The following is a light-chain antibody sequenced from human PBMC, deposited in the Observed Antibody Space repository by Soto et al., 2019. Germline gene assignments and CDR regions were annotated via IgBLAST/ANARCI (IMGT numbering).Light chain of an antibody. CDR1: QSVSSSY. Sequence: EIVLTQSPGTLSLSPGERATLSCGASQSVSSSYLAWYQRKPGQAPRLLIYGASSRATGIPDRFSGGGSGTDFTLTISRLEPEDFAVYYCQQYHNSPPTFGQGTKGDIK. V-gene: IGKV3-20*01. J-gene: IGKJ1*01. CDR2: GAS. CDR3: QQYHNSPPT.